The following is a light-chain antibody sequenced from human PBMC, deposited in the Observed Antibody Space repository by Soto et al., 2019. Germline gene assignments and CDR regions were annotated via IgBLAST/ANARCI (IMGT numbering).Light chain of an antibody. Sequence: QSVLTQPPSASGTPGQRVSISCSGSSSNIGSHPVNWYQQLPGTAPKLLLYGDNQRPSGVPDRFSGSKSGTSASLAISVLQSEDEAHYYCASWGNSLNGLYVFGTGTKVTVL. CDR3: ASWGNSLNGLYV. V-gene: IGLV1-44*01. CDR1: SSNIGSHP. CDR2: GDN. J-gene: IGLJ1*01.